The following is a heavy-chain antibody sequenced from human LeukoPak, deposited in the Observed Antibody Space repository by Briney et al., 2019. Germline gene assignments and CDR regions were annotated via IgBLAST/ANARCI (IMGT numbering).Heavy chain of an antibody. CDR2: INPNSGGT. Sequence: WASVKVSCKASGCTFTGYYMHWVRQAPGQGLEWMGWINPNSGGTNYAQKFQGRVTTTRDTSISTAYMELSRLRSDDTAVYYCASISHYDSSGYYYPAYWGQGTLVTVSS. CDR3: ASISHYDSSGYYYPAY. V-gene: IGHV1-2*02. D-gene: IGHD3-22*01. CDR1: GCTFTGYY. J-gene: IGHJ4*02.